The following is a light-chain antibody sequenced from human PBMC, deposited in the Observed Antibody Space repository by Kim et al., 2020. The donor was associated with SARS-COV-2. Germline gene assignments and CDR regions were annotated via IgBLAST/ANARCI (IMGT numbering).Light chain of an antibody. CDR3: LQHNTYPIT. CDR2: GAS. V-gene: IGKV1-17*01. Sequence: AAVGDRGTITCRASQDIRNDLGWYQQNPGRAPKRLIYGASSLQSGVPSRFSGSGSGTEFTLTIISVQPEDFATYFCLQHNTYPITFGQGTRLEIK. CDR1: QDIRND. J-gene: IGKJ5*01.